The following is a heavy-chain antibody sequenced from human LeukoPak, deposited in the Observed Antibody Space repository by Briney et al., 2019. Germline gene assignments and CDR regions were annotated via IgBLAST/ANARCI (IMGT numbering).Heavy chain of an antibody. Sequence: GGSLRLSCAASGFAFSTYAMSWVRQAPGMGLEWVSAISGSGGGTYYADSVKGRFTISRDNAKNTLYLLMNNLRAEDTAVYYCAKEDSSSSRYYFEHWGQGTLVTVSS. J-gene: IGHJ4*02. CDR1: GFAFSTYA. CDR2: ISGSGGGT. CDR3: AKEDSSSSRYYFEH. V-gene: IGHV3-23*01. D-gene: IGHD6-6*01.